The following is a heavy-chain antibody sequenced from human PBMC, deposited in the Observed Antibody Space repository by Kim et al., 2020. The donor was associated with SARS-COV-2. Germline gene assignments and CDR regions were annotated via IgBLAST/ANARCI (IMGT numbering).Heavy chain of an antibody. V-gene: IGHV5-10-1*01. CDR3: ARHGESSGQFDP. D-gene: IGHD6-19*01. J-gene: IGHJ5*02. Sequence: NYSPSFQGHVTISADKSISTAYLQWSSLKASDTAMYYCARHGESSGQFDPWGQGTLVTVSS.